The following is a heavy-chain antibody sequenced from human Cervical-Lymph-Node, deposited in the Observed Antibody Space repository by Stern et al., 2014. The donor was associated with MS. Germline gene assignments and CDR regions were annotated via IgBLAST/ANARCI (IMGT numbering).Heavy chain of an antibody. Sequence: VQLVQSGAEVKKTGSSVKVSCKASGGSLSGYAISWVRQAPGQGLEWLGRIIPIFGTSNYAQKFQGRVTITADRSTNTAYMELSSLRTEDTAIYYCARGETPIPSYGMDVWGQGTTVTVSS. J-gene: IGHJ6*02. CDR3: ARGETPIPSYGMDV. CDR2: IIPIFGTS. V-gene: IGHV1-69*06. D-gene: IGHD1-26*01. CDR1: GGSLSGYA.